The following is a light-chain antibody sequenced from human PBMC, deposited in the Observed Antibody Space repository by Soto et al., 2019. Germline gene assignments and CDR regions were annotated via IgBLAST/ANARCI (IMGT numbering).Light chain of an antibody. V-gene: IGKV3-11*01. Sequence: EIVLTQSPATLSVSPGERATLSCRASQSVSSFLVWYRQKPGQAPRLLIYDASKRATGIPARFSGSGSGTEFTLTISSLEPEDFEVYYCQQRSNWPITFGQGTRLEIK. CDR3: QQRSNWPIT. CDR1: QSVSSF. J-gene: IGKJ5*01. CDR2: DAS.